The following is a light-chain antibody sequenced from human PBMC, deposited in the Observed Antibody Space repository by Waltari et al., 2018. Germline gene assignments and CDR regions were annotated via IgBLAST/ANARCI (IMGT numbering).Light chain of an antibody. V-gene: IGLV8-61*01. J-gene: IGLJ3*02. Sequence: WYQQPPGKAPRRMVYKGNSRPSGVPDRFSGSNPGNKAALTITGVQADDECDYYCSLYMGSGTWVFGGGTKVTVL. CDR3: SLYMGSGTWV. CDR2: KGN.